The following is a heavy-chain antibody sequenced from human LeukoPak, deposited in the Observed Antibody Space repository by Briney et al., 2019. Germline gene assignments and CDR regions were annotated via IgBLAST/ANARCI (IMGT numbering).Heavy chain of an antibody. V-gene: IGHV3-66*01. D-gene: IGHD3/OR15-3a*01. J-gene: IGHJ4*02. CDR2: MYTGGST. CDR3: VRTLWTAYYSSFDY. CDR1: GFSVSTNY. Sequence: GGSLRLSCAASGFSVSTNYMSWVRQAPGKGLEWVSIMYTGGSTYYADSVEGRFTISRDNSKNALYLQMNSLRAEDTAVYYCVRTLWTAYYSSFDYWGQGTLVTVSS.